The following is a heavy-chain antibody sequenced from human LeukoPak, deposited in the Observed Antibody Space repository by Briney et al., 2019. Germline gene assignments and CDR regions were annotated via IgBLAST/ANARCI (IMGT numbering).Heavy chain of an antibody. J-gene: IGHJ3*02. CDR3: AKDNLPDPGEWAFDI. V-gene: IGHV3-9*01. CDR2: ISWNSGSI. Sequence: GGSLRLSCAASGFTFDDYAMHWVRQAPGKGLEWVSGISWNSGSIGYADSVKGRFTISRNNAKNSLYLQMNSLRAEDTALYYCAKDNLPDPGEWAFDIWGQGTKVTVSS. D-gene: IGHD3-16*01. CDR1: GFTFDDYA.